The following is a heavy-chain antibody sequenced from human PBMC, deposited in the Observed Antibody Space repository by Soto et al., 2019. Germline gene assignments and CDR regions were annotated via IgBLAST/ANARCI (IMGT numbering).Heavy chain of an antibody. V-gene: IGHV4-31*03. Sequence: QVQLQESGPGLVKPSETLSLTCTVSGGSIRSGGYYWSWIRQHPGKGLEWIGYIYYSGSTYYNPSLKSRVTISVDTCKNQFSLKLRSVTAADTAVYYCARDGRYQLPQYIWFDPWGQGTLVTVSS. CDR1: GGSIRSGGYY. CDR2: IYYSGST. D-gene: IGHD2-2*01. J-gene: IGHJ5*02. CDR3: ARDGRYQLPQYIWFDP.